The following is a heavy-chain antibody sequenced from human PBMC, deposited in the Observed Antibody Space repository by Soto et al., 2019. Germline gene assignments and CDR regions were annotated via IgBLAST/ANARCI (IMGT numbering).Heavy chain of an antibody. CDR2: ISSDGRNK. Sequence: GGSLRPSCAASGFTFSRYGMHWVRQAPGKGLEWVAVISSDGRNKYHADSVKGRFTISRDNSKNTLYLQMNSLRAEDTAAYYCAKDQDTGAAGYYFGYWGQGTLVTVSS. D-gene: IGHD1-1*01. CDR1: GFTFSRYG. V-gene: IGHV3-30*18. CDR3: AKDQDTGAAGYYFGY. J-gene: IGHJ4*02.